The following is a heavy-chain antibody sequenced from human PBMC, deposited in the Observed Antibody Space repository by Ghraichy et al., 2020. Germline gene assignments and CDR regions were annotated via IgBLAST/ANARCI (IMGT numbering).Heavy chain of an antibody. D-gene: IGHD3-10*01. CDR2: ISWNGGST. Sequence: GSLRLSCAASGFTFDNYGMSWVRQAPGKGLEWVSGISWNGGSTGYADSVKGRFTISRDSAKNTLSLQMNSLTAEDTALYFCARDGSQGYYYGMDVWGQGTTVIVSS. CDR3: ARDGSQGYYYGMDV. CDR1: GFTFDNYG. V-gene: IGHV3-20*04. J-gene: IGHJ6*02.